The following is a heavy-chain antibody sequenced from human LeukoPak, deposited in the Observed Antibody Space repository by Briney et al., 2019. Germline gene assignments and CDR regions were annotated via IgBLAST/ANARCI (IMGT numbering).Heavy chain of an antibody. CDR1: GFTVSSAY. D-gene: IGHD2-8*01. CDR2: IYSAGST. Sequence: PGGPLRLSCAASGFTVSSAYMSWVRQAPGKGLEGVAIIYSAGSTHYADFVKSRFTISRDNSKKTLYLQMDSLRAEDTAVYYCAKGHCTNGICWLDWGQGTLVTVSS. J-gene: IGHJ4*02. V-gene: IGHV3-53*01. CDR3: AKGHCTNGICWLD.